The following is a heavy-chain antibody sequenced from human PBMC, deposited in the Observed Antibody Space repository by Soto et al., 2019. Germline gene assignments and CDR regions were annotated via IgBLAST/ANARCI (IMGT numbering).Heavy chain of an antibody. CDR1: GGSIGSYY. CDR2: IYYSGRT. D-gene: IGHD3-3*01. Sequence: QVQLQESGPGLVKPSETLSLTCSVSGGSIGSYYWSWIRQPPGKGLEWIGYIYYSGRTNYNPSLKTRFTISVDTSKNQFALELSSVTAADTAVYYCARGGWRQIDYWGQGTLVTVSS. J-gene: IGHJ4*02. CDR3: ARGGWRQIDY. V-gene: IGHV4-59*08.